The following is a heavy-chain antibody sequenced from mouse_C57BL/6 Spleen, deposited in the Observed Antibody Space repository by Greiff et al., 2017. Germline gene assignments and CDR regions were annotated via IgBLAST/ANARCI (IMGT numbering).Heavy chain of an antibody. J-gene: IGHJ3*01. CDR3: ARRGQLRLPFAY. D-gene: IGHD3-2*02. V-gene: IGHV1-50*01. CDR1: GYTFTSYW. CDR2: IDPSDSYT. Sequence: VQLQQPGAELVKPGASVKLSCKASGYTFTSYWMQWVKQRPGQGLEWIGEIDPSDSYTNYNQKFKGKATLTVDTSSSTAYMQLSSLTSADSAVYYCARRGQLRLPFAYWGQGTLVTVSA.